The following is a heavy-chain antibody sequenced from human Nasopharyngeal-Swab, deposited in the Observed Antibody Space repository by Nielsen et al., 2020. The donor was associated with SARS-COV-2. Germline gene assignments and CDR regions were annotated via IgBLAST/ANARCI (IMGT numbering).Heavy chain of an antibody. CDR2: IYYSGST. V-gene: IGHV4-59*05. J-gene: IGHJ5*02. CDR1: GGSISSYY. Sequence: SETLSLTCTVSGGSISSYYWSWIRQPPGKGLEWIGSIYYSGSTYYNPSLKSRVTISVDTSKNQFSLKLSSVTAADTAVYYCARRYSSGWSRHGWFDPWGQGTLVTVSS. CDR3: ARRYSSGWSRHGWFDP. D-gene: IGHD6-19*01.